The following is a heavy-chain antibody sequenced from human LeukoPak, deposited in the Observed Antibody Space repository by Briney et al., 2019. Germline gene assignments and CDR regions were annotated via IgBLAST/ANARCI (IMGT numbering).Heavy chain of an antibody. CDR1: GYTFTSYA. Sequence: GASVKVSCKASGYTFTSYAMHWVRQAPGQRLEWMGWINAGNGNTKYSQKFQGRVTITRDTSASTAYMELSSLRSEDTAVYYCAMVITEDYYYYGMDVWGQGTTVTVSS. D-gene: IGHD3-22*01. CDR2: INAGNGNT. CDR3: AMVITEDYYYYGMDV. V-gene: IGHV1-3*01. J-gene: IGHJ6*02.